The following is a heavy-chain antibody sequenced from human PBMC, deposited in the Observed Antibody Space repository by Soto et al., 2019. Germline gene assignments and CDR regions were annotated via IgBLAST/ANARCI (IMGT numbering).Heavy chain of an antibody. J-gene: IGHJ6*02. CDR3: ARLAYVFWGGHPTPRYYSGMDA. V-gene: IGHV5-51*01. D-gene: IGHD3-3*01. CDR2: IYPGDSNT. CDR1: GYSFTSYW. Sequence: GESLKISCKGSGYSFTSYWIGWVRQMPGKGLEWMGIIYPGDSNTRYSPSLQGQVTISVDKSISTAYLQWSSLKATDTAMYYCARLAYVFWGGHPTPRYYSGMDAGGQGTRVTFPS.